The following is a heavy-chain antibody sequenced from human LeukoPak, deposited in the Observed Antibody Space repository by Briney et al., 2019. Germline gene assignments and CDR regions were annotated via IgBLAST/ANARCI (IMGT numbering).Heavy chain of an antibody. Sequence: PGGSLRLSCAASGFTFSSYTMHWVRQAPGKGLEWVSVICSGGSTYYADSVKGRFTISRDNSKNTLYLQMNSLRAEDTAVYYCARGGDSYCSSTSCYRDYWGQGTLVTVSS. J-gene: IGHJ4*02. D-gene: IGHD2-2*02. CDR3: ARGGDSYCSSTSCYRDY. CDR1: GFTFSSYT. V-gene: IGHV3-53*01. CDR2: ICSGGST.